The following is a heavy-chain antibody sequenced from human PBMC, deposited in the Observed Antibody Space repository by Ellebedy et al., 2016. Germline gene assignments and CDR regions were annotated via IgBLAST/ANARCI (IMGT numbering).Heavy chain of an antibody. J-gene: IGHJ4*02. CDR2: IDPSDSYT. CDR3: ARLDYYDSSGPGVDY. CDR1: GYSFTSYW. D-gene: IGHD3-22*01. V-gene: IGHV5-10-1*01. Sequence: GGSLRLSXKGSGYSFTSYWISWVRQMPGKGLEWMGRIDPSDSYTNYSPSFQGHVTISADKSISTAYLQWSSLKASDTAMYYCARLDYYDSSGPGVDYWGQGTLVTVSS.